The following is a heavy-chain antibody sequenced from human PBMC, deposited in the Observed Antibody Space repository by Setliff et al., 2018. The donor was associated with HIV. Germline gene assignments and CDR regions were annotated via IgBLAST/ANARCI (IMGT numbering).Heavy chain of an antibody. CDR1: GGSISSSSYY. CDR2: IYYSGST. J-gene: IGHJ5*01. CDR3: AKRAVQDGTVTSSNWFES. D-gene: IGHD1-7*01. Sequence: SETLSLTCTVSGGSISSSSYYWGWIRQPPGKGLEWIGSIYYSGSTYYNPSLKSRVTMATDTPNNRFALKLTSVTAADTAVYYCAKRAVQDGTVTSSNWFESWGQGTLVTVSS. V-gene: IGHV4-39*06.